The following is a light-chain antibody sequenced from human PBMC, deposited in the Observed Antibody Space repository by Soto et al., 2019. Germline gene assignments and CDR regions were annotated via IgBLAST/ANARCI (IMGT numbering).Light chain of an antibody. Sequence: QSVLTQPASVSGSPGQSITISCTGTSSDVGAYNFVSWYQQHPGRAPKLIIYEVRNRPSGVSNRFSGSKSGNTASLTISGLQAEDEADYYCTSYTIISTYAFGTGTKLTVL. J-gene: IGLJ1*01. CDR2: EVR. CDR3: TSYTIISTYA. CDR1: SSDVGAYNF. V-gene: IGLV2-14*01.